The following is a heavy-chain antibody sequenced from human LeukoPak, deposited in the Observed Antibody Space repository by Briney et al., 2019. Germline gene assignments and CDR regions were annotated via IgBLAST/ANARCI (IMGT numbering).Heavy chain of an antibody. Sequence: GGSLRLSCAASGFSVSSRFMNWVRQAPGKGLEWVSVIYSGGATYYADSVKGRFTISRDNFKNTVSLQMNSLRAEDTALYYCAKDAQRGFDYSNSLEHWGQGSLVTVSS. D-gene: IGHD4-11*01. J-gene: IGHJ4*02. V-gene: IGHV3-53*01. CDR1: GFSVSSRF. CDR2: IYSGGAT. CDR3: AKDAQRGFDYSNSLEH.